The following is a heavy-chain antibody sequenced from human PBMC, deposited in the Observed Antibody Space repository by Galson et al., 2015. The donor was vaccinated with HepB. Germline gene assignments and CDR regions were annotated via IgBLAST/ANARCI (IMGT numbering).Heavy chain of an antibody. CDR3: TTDISGSYYPFDY. Sequence: SLRLSCAASGFTFSNAWMSWVRQAPGKGLEWVGRIKSKTDGGTTDYAAPVKGRFTISRDDSKNTLYLQMNSLKTEDTAVYYCTTDISGSYYPFDYWGQGTLVTVSS. V-gene: IGHV3-15*01. CDR1: GFTFSNAW. J-gene: IGHJ4*02. D-gene: IGHD1-26*01. CDR2: IKSKTDGGTT.